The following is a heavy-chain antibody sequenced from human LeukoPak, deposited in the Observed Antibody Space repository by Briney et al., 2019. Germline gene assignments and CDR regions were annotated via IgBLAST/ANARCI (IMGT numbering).Heavy chain of an antibody. CDR2: ISSSSSYI. CDR3: GRGPKKTFPYFDY. Sequence: GGSLRLSCAASGFTFSSYSMNWVRQAPGKGLEWVSSISSSSSYIYYADSVKGRFTISRDNAKNSVYLQMNSLRAEDTAVYYCGRGPKKTFPYFDYWGQGTLVTVSS. CDR1: GFTFSSYS. J-gene: IGHJ4*02. V-gene: IGHV3-21*01.